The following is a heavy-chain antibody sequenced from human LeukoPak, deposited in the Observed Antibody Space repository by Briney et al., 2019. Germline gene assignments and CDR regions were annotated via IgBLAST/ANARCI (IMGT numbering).Heavy chain of an antibody. D-gene: IGHD2-2*02. CDR1: GGSISSYY. CDR2: IYYSGST. Sequence: PSETLSLTCTVSGGSISSYYWSWTRQPPGKGLEWIGYIYYSGSTNYNPSLKSRVTISVDTSKNQFSLKLSSVTAADTAVYYCARDSMYCRSTSCYTGHNWFDPWGQGTLVTVSS. J-gene: IGHJ5*02. V-gene: IGHV4-59*01. CDR3: ARDSMYCRSTSCYTGHNWFDP.